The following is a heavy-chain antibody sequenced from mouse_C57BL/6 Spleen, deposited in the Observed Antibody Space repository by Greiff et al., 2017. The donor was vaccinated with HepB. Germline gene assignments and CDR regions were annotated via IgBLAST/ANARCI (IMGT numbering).Heavy chain of an antibody. Sequence: VQLQQSGAELMKPGASVKLSCKATGYTFTGYWIEWVKQRPGHGLEWIGEILPGSGSTNYNEKFKGKATFTADTSSNTAYMQLSSLTTEDSAIYYCARSRIYSNYDYYAMDYWGQGTSVTVSS. V-gene: IGHV1-9*01. CDR1: GYTFTGYW. J-gene: IGHJ4*01. CDR3: ARSRIYSNYDYYAMDY. CDR2: ILPGSGST. D-gene: IGHD2-5*01.